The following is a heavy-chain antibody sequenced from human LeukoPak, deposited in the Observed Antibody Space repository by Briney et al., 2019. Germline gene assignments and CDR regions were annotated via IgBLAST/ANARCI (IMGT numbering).Heavy chain of an antibody. Sequence: SVKVSCKASGGTFSSYAISWVRQAPGQGLEWMGGIIPIFGTANYAQKFQGRVTVTADESTSTAYMELSSLRSEDTAAYYCAREREQQLVYNWFDPWGQGTLVTVSS. CDR3: AREREQQLVYNWFDP. J-gene: IGHJ5*02. V-gene: IGHV1-69*13. D-gene: IGHD6-13*01. CDR1: GGTFSSYA. CDR2: IIPIFGTA.